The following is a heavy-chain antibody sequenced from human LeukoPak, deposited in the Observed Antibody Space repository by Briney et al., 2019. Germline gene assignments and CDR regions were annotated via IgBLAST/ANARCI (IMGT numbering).Heavy chain of an antibody. J-gene: IGHJ4*02. V-gene: IGHV5-51*01. CDR3: ARPSGTYFPLDY. Sequence: GESLKISCKTSGYSFTRYWIAWVRQTPGKGLEWMGIVYPDDSDTRYSPAFQGQVTISADKSITTAYLHWSSLKASDTPRFSCARPSGTYFPLDYCGQETLVTVSS. D-gene: IGHD1-26*01. CDR2: VYPDDSDT. CDR1: GYSFTRYW.